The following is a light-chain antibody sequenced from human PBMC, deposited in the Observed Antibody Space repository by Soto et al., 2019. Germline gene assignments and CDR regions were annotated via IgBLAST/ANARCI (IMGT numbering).Light chain of an antibody. Sequence: EIVMTPSPATLSVSPGDRATLSCRASQSVSSNLAWYQQKPCQAPRLLIYGASTRATGIPARFSGSGSGTEFTLTISSLQSEDFAVYYGQQYNNWPPITVGQGTRVEI. CDR3: QQYNNWPPIT. J-gene: IGKJ5*01. CDR2: GAS. V-gene: IGKV3-15*01. CDR1: QSVSSN.